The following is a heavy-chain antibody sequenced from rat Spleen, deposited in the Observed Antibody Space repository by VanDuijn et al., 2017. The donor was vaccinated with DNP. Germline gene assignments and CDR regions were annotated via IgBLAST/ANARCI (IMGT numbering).Heavy chain of an antibody. V-gene: IGHV5-7*01. Sequence: EVQLVESGGDLVQPGRSLTLSCAASGFTFSDYYMAWVRQAPKKGLEWVATISPNGAATFYRDSVKGRFTISRDNAESTLYLQMDSLRSEDTATYYCATHYGYNPFDAWGQGVMVTVSS. J-gene: IGHJ2*01. D-gene: IGHD1-4*01. CDR1: GFTFSDYY. CDR3: ATHYGYNPFDA. CDR2: ISPNGAAT.